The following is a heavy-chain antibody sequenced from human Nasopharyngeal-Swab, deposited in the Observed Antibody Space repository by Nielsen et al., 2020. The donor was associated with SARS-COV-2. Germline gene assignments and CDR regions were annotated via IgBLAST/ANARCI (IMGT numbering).Heavy chain of an antibody. D-gene: IGHD2-2*01. J-gene: IGHJ5*02. CDR3: AREKYCSSTSCYAWAPYNWFDP. V-gene: IGHV4-30-4*01. Sequence: SETLSLTCTVSGGSISSGDYNWSWIRQPPGKGLEWIGYIYYSGSTYYNPSLKSRVTISVDTSKNQFSLKLSSVTAADTAAYYCAREKYCSSTSCYAWAPYNWFDPWGQGTLVTVSS. CDR2: IYYSGST. CDR1: GGSISSGDYN.